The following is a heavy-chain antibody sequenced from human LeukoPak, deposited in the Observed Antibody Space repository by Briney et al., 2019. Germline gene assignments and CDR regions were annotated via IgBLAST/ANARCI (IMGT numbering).Heavy chain of an antibody. CDR3: ARTYYYDSSGYWVDAFDI. Sequence: ASVKVSCKASGYAFTSYDINWVRQATGQGLEWMGWMNPNSGNTGYAQKFQGRVTITRNTSISTAYMELSSLRSEDTAVYYCARTYYYDSSGYWVDAFDIWGQGTMVTVSS. CDR1: GYAFTSYD. J-gene: IGHJ3*02. D-gene: IGHD3-22*01. CDR2: MNPNSGNT. V-gene: IGHV1-8*03.